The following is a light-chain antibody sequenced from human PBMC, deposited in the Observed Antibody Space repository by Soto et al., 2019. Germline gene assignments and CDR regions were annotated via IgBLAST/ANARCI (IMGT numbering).Light chain of an antibody. CDR3: QSYDSSNPVV. J-gene: IGLJ2*01. Sequence: NFMLTQPHPVSESPGKTVTISCTRSSGSIASNYVQWYQQRPGSAPTTLIYEDDQRPSGVPDRFSGSIDRSSNSASLTISGLKTEDEADYYCQSYDSSNPVVFGGGTKLTVL. V-gene: IGLV6-57*04. CDR2: EDD. CDR1: SGSIASNY.